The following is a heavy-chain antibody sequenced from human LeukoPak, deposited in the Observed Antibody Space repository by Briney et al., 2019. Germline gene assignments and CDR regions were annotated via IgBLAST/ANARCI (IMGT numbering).Heavy chain of an antibody. D-gene: IGHD3-10*01. V-gene: IGHV3-9*01. CDR2: ISWNSGSI. Sequence: GGSLRLSCAASGFTFDDYAMHWVRQAPGKGLEWVSGISWNSGSIGYADSVKGRFTISRDNAKNSLYLQMNSLRAEDTAVYYCARAGLLWFGESKFDYWGQGTLVTVSS. CDR3: ARAGLLWFGESKFDY. CDR1: GFTFDDYA. J-gene: IGHJ4*02.